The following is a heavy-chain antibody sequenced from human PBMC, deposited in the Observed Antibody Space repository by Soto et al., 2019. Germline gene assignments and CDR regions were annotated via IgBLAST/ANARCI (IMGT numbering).Heavy chain of an antibody. J-gene: IGHJ4*02. CDR3: TTGRDDLLY. CDR1: GFTFDRVW. V-gene: IGHV3-15*07. D-gene: IGHD1-26*01. CDR2: IKSKTDGGTT. Sequence: EVQLVESGGGLVKPGGSLSLPFQVSGFTFDRVWMNWVRQAPGKGLEWVGRIKSKTDGGTTDYAAPVKGRFTISRDDSKNMLYLQMNSLKTEDTGMYFCTTGRDDLLYWGQGTLVTVSS.